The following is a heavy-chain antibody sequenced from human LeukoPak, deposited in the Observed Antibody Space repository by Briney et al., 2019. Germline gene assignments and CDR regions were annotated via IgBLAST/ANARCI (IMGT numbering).Heavy chain of an antibody. CDR1: GFTFDNFA. V-gene: IGHV3-23*01. D-gene: IGHD3-10*01. J-gene: IGHJ4*02. Sequence: GGSLRLSCAPSGFTFDNFAMTWVRQAPGKGLEWVSEITGSGGSTYYADSVKGRFTISRDNSKKTLYLQMNSLRAEDTAIYYCARELFDFDYWGQGTLVTVSS. CDR3: ARELFDFDY. CDR2: ITGSGGST.